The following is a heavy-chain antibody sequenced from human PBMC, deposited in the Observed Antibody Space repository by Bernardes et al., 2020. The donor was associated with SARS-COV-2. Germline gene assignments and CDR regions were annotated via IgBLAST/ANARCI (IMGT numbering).Heavy chain of an antibody. CDR2: ISAYNGNT. Sequence: ASVKVSCKASGYTFTSYGFSWVRQAPGQGLEWMGWISAYNGNTNYAQKFQGRVTMTTDTSTSTAYMELRSLRSDDTAVYYCARVDPLAYYDYGMDVWGQGTTVTVSS. J-gene: IGHJ6*02. V-gene: IGHV1-18*04. CDR1: GYTFTSYG. CDR3: ARVDPLAYYDYGMDV.